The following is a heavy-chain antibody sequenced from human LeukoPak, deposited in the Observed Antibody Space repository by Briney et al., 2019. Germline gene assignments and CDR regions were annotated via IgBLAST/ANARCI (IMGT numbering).Heavy chain of an antibody. CDR3: ARDRGYSYGTFDY. D-gene: IGHD5-18*01. J-gene: IGHJ4*02. V-gene: IGHV1-69*13. CDR1: GGTFSSYA. Sequence: SVKVSCKASGGTFSSYAISWVRQAPGQGLESMGGIIPIFGTANYAQKFQGRVTITADESTSTAYMELSSLRSEDTAVYYCARDRGYSYGTFDYWGQGTLVTVSS. CDR2: IIPIFGTA.